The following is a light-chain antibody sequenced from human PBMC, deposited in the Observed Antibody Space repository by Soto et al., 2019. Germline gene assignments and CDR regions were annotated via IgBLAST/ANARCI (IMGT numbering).Light chain of an antibody. CDR1: QSIMFS. V-gene: IGKV3-15*01. Sequence: ELVMTQSPATLSVSPGARATLSCRASQSIMFSLAWYQQKPGQAPRLLISGASTRATGIPARFSGSGSGKEFTLTISSLQSEDFAVYYCQQYYDWPPLTFGGGTKVEIK. CDR3: QQYYDWPPLT. CDR2: GAS. J-gene: IGKJ4*01.